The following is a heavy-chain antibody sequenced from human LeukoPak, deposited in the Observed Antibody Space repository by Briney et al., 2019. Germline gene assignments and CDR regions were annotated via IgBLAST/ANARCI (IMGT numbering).Heavy chain of an antibody. D-gene: IGHD6-6*01. J-gene: IGHJ3*02. CDR2: IRQDGSEK. CDR3: AKGSSRPPNAFDI. CDR1: GFTFSGHW. V-gene: IGHV3-7*01. Sequence: GGSLRLSCTASGFTFSGHWMSWVRQAPGKGLEWVASIRQDGSEKHYVDSVEGRFIISRDNAKISLHLQMNSLRAEDTAVYYCAKGSSRPPNAFDIWGQGTLVTVSS.